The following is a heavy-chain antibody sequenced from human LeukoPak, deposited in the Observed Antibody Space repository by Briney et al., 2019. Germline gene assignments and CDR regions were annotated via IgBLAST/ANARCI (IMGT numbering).Heavy chain of an antibody. CDR3: ARQGAGLELRVWFDP. CDR2: IYYSGST. Sequence: PSETLSLTCTVSGGSISSSSYYWGWIRQPPGKGLEWIGSIYYSGSTYYNPSLKSRVTISVDTSKNQFSLKLSSVTAADTAAYYCARQGAGLELRVWFDPWGQGTLVTVSS. J-gene: IGHJ5*02. CDR1: GGSISSSSYY. D-gene: IGHD1-7*01. V-gene: IGHV4-39*01.